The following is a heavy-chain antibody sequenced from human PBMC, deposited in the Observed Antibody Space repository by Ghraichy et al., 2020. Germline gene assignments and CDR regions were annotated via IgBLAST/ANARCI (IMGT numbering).Heavy chain of an antibody. CDR3: ARDRGYYYGSGSEFDY. J-gene: IGHJ4*02. CDR2: ISSSSSYI. V-gene: IGHV3-21*01. D-gene: IGHD3-10*01. Sequence: GGSLRHSCAASGFTFSSYSMNWVRQAPGKGLEWVSSISSSSSYIYYADSVKGRFTISRDNAKNSLYLQMNSLRAEDTAVYYCARDRGYYYGSGSEFDYWGQGTLVTVSS. CDR1: GFTFSSYS.